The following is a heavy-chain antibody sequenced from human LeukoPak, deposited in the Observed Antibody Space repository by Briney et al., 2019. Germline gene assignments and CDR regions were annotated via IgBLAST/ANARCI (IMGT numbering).Heavy chain of an antibody. V-gene: IGHV3-7*01. Sequence: GGSLRLSCAASGFTFSSYGMHWVRQAPGKGLEWVANIKQDGSEKYYVDSVKGRFTISRDNAKNSVYLQMNSLRAEDTAVYYCARDNWNYVAFDIWGQGTMVTVSS. CDR2: IKQDGSEK. D-gene: IGHD1-7*01. CDR1: GFTFSSYG. CDR3: ARDNWNYVAFDI. J-gene: IGHJ3*02.